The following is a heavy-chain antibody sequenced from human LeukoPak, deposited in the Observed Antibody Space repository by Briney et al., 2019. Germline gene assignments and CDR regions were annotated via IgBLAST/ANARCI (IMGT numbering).Heavy chain of an antibody. CDR3: ARGGYYYASGSYSTPFDY. J-gene: IGHJ4*02. V-gene: IGHV1-8*01. CDR1: GYTFTSYD. Sequence: SVNPSSTASGYTFTSYDTNWVRQATGQGLEWIGWMNPNRGNTGYAQKSQGRATITRNTSISTAYMELSSLRSEDTAVYYCARGGYYYASGSYSTPFDYWGQGTVVTVSS. CDR2: MNPNRGNT. D-gene: IGHD3-10*01.